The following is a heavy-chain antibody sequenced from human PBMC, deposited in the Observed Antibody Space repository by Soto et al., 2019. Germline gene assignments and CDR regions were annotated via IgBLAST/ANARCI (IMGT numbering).Heavy chain of an antibody. CDR2: IYPGDSDT. Sequence: PGESLKISCKGSGYSFTSYWIGWVRQMPGKGLEWMGIIYPGDSDTRYGPSFQGQVTISADKSISTAYLQWSSLKASDTAMYYCARPGYYYDSSGYYQDGLFDYWGQGTLVTVSS. J-gene: IGHJ4*02. CDR1: GYSFTSYW. D-gene: IGHD3-22*01. V-gene: IGHV5-51*01. CDR3: ARPGYYYDSSGYYQDGLFDY.